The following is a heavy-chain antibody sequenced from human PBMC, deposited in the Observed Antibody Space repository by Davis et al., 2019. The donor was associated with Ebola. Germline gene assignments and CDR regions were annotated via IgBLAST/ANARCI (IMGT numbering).Heavy chain of an antibody. CDR3: AREGDYYDSSGNYGY. D-gene: IGHD3-22*01. V-gene: IGHV3-48*02. CDR2: ISSSSSTI. CDR1: GFTFSSYA. Sequence: GESLKISCAASGFTFSSYAMSWVRQAPGKGLEWVSYISSSSSTIYYADSVKGRFTISRDNAKNSLYLQMNSLRDEDTAVYYCAREGDYYDSSGNYGYWGQGTLVTVSS. J-gene: IGHJ4*02.